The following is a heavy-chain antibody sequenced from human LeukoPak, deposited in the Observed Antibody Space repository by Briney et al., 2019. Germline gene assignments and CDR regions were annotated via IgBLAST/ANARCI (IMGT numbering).Heavy chain of an antibody. J-gene: IGHJ4*02. D-gene: IGHD3-22*01. V-gene: IGHV3-23*01. Sequence: GGSLRLSCTASGFSGPSSAMSWVRQAPGKGLEWVSHIGAGASNKYYADSVKGRFTISRDYSRKTVYLQMNSLRAEDTAVYYCAQSYDSGGYPLGDSWGQGTLVTVSS. CDR3: AQSYDSGGYPLGDS. CDR1: GFSGPSSA. CDR2: IGAGASNK.